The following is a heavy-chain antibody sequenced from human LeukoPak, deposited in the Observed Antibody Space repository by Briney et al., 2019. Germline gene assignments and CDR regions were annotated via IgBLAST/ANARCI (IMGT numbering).Heavy chain of an antibody. Sequence: ASVKVSCKASGYTFTSYGISWVRQAPGQGLEWMGWISAYNGNTNYAQKLQGRVTMTTDTSTSTAYMELRSLRSDDTAVYYCARDLTGFFGDSEAFDIWGQGTMVTVSS. CDR1: GYTFTSYG. V-gene: IGHV1-18*01. D-gene: IGHD2-21*02. J-gene: IGHJ3*02. CDR3: ARDLTGFFGDSEAFDI. CDR2: ISAYNGNT.